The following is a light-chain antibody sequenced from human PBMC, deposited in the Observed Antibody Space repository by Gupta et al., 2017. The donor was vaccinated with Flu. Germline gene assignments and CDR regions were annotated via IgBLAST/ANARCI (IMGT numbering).Light chain of an antibody. CDR3: QQYCSSPWT. CDR1: QSVSSSY. J-gene: IGKJ1*01. Sequence: EIVLTQPPGTLPLSPGERATRSCRASQSVSSSYLAWYQQKPGQAPRLLIYGASSRATGIPDRFSGSGSGTDFTLTISRLEPEDFAVYYCQQYCSSPWTFGQGTKLEIK. CDR2: GAS. V-gene: IGKV3-20*01.